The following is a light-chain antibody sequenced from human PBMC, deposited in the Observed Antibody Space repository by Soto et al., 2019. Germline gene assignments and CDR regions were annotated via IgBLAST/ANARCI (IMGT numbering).Light chain of an antibody. J-gene: IGKJ5*01. CDR1: QGIRTW. CDR2: GAS. Sequence: EIQMTQSPSSVSASVGDSVTITGRASQGIRTWLAWYQQKEGKAPNLXIYGASNLQSGVPSRFSGSGSGTNFTLTISSLQPEDFATYYCQQANSFTITFGQGTRLEIK. V-gene: IGKV1-12*01. CDR3: QQANSFTIT.